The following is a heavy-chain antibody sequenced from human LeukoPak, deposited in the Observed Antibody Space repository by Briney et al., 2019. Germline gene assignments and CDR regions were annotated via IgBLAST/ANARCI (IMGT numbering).Heavy chain of an antibody. Sequence: GGSLRLSCAASGFTFNSFGMHWVRQAPGKGLEWVSFILYDGIDKYYADSVEGRFTISRDNSKNTLFLHMNSLRAEDTAVYYCARAYTGYALDNFWGRGTLVTVSS. V-gene: IGHV3-30*02. CDR3: ARAYTGYALDNF. CDR1: GFTFNSFG. J-gene: IGHJ4*02. D-gene: IGHD5-12*01. CDR2: ILYDGIDK.